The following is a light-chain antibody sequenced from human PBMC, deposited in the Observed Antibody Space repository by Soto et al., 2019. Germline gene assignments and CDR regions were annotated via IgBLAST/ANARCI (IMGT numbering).Light chain of an antibody. CDR2: GAS. CDR1: QSISSK. V-gene: IGKV3-15*01. CDR3: QEYNNWRPIT. J-gene: IGKJ4*01. Sequence: IVMTQSPATLSVSPGERATLSCRASQSISSKLAWYQQKPGQAPRLLIYGASTRATGFPVRFSGSGSGTEFTLTITSLQSEDFAVYYCQEYNNWRPITFGGGTKVEI.